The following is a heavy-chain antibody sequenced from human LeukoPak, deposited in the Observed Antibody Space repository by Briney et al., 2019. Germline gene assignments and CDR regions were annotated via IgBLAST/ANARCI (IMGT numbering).Heavy chain of an antibody. CDR1: GFTFSSYW. V-gene: IGHV3-74*01. J-gene: IGHJ4*02. D-gene: IGHD1-1*01. CDR2: INPDGTST. CDR3: ARAWNDGY. Sequence: GGSLRLSCATSGFTFSSYWMHWVRQAPGKGLVWVSRINPDGTSTRYEDSVKGRFTISRDNAKNSLYLQMNSLRAEDTAVYYCARAWNDGYWGQGTLVTVSS.